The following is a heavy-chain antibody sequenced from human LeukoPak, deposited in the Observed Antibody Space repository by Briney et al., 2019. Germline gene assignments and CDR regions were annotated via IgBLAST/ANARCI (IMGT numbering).Heavy chain of an antibody. V-gene: IGHV3-48*01. CDR2: ISSSSSTI. CDR3: ARDHDYYYYYMDV. Sequence: GGSLRLSCAASGFTFSSYSMNWVRQGPGKGLEWVSYISSSSSTIYYADSVKGRFTISRDNAKNSLYLQMNSLRAEDTAVYYCARDHDYYYYYMDVWGKGTTVTVSS. J-gene: IGHJ6*03. CDR1: GFTFSSYS.